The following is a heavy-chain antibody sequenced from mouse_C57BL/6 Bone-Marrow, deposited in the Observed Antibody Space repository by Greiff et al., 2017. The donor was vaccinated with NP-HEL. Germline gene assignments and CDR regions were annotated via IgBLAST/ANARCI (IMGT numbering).Heavy chain of an antibody. CDR2: INYDGSST. CDR1: GFTFSDYY. D-gene: IGHD1-1*01. J-gene: IGHJ2*01. CDR3: AREAYFYFDY. V-gene: IGHV5-16*01. Sequence: EVMLVESEGGLVQPGSSMKLSCTASGFTFSDYYMAWVRQVPEKGLEWVANINYDGSSTYYLDSLKSRFIIPRDNAKNILYLQMSSLKSEDTATYYCAREAYFYFDYWGQGTTLTVSS.